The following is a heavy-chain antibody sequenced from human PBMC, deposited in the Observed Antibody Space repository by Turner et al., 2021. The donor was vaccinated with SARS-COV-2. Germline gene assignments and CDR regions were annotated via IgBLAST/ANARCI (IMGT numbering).Heavy chain of an antibody. V-gene: IGHV1-69*10. CDR2: IIPIIGIA. D-gene: IGHD1-26*01. CDR3: ARRHSGNYDAFDI. Sequence: QVQLVQSGAEVKKPGASVKVSCKASGYTFTGYYMHWVRQAPGQGLEWMGGIIPIIGIANYAQKFQGRVTITADKSTSTAYMELSSLRSEDTAVYYCARRHSGNYDAFDIWGQGTMVTVSS. J-gene: IGHJ3*02. CDR1: GYTFTGYY.